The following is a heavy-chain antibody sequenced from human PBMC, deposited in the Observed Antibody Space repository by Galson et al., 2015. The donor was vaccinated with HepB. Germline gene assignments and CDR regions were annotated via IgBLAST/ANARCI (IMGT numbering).Heavy chain of an antibody. D-gene: IGHD6-19*01. CDR2: INQDGVGT. V-gene: IGHV3-7*01. J-gene: IGHJ4*02. CDR1: GFTFSDYW. CDR3: ARHEAAGTVDY. Sequence: SLRLSCAASGFTFSDYWMTWVRHAPGMGPEWVANINQDGVGTYYVGSVTGRFTISRDNAKNSLYLQMTRLRAEDTAVYYCARHEAAGTVDYWGQGTLVTVSS.